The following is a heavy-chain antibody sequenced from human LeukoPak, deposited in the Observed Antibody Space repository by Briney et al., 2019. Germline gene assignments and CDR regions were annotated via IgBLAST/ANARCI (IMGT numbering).Heavy chain of an antibody. J-gene: IGHJ5*02. CDR1: GGSFSGYY. Sequence: SETLSLTCAVYGGSFSGYYWSWIRQPPGKGLEWIGEINHSGSTNYNPSLKSRVTISVDTSKNQFSLKLSSVTAADTAVYYCARARAPLLGRGYCSGGSCFGWLDPWGQGTLVTVSS. CDR2: INHSGST. V-gene: IGHV4-34*01. CDR3: ARARAPLLGRGYCSGGSCFGWLDP. D-gene: IGHD2-15*01.